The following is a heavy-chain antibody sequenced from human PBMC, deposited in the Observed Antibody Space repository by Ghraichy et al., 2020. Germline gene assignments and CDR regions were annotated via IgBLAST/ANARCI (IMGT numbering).Heavy chain of an antibody. CDR3: TTDRPPARYRFTNFGHRGRTEYFQH. J-gene: IGHJ1*01. Sequence: GGSLRLSCAASGFTFSNAWMSWVRQAPGKGLEWVGRIKSKTDGGTTDYAAPVKGRFTISRDDSKNTLYLQMNSLKTEDTAVYYCTTDRPPARYRFTNFGHRGRTEYFQHWGQGTLVTVSS. CDR1: GFTFSNAW. V-gene: IGHV3-15*01. D-gene: IGHD3-3*01. CDR2: IKSKTDGGTT.